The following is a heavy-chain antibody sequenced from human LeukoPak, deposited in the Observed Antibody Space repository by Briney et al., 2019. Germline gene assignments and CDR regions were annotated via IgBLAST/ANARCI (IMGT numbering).Heavy chain of an antibody. J-gene: IGHJ4*02. CDR3: AKLDIVVVPAAIQDY. Sequence: GGSLRLSCAASGFTFSTYPMSWVRQVPGKGLEWVSAIGAGGTTYYADSVKGRFTISRDNSKNTLYMQMTSLRAEDTAVYYCAKLDIVVVPAAIQDYWGQGTLVTVSS. CDR1: GFTFSTYP. CDR2: IGAGGTT. D-gene: IGHD2-2*01. V-gene: IGHV3-23*01.